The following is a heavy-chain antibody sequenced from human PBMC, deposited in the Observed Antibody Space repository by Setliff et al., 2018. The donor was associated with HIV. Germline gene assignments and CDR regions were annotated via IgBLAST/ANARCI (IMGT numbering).Heavy chain of an antibody. CDR2: IKSKTDGGTT. J-gene: IGHJ4*02. Sequence: GGSLRLSCAASGFTFSDVWMNWVRQAPGKGLEWVGRIKSKTDGGTTDYAAPVKGRFTISRDDSKNTVYLHMNSLKTEDTAVYYCIWSGSSGFYYFDHWGQGTLVTVSS. CDR3: IWSGSSGFYYFDH. D-gene: IGHD3-22*01. V-gene: IGHV3-15*01. CDR1: GFTFSDVW.